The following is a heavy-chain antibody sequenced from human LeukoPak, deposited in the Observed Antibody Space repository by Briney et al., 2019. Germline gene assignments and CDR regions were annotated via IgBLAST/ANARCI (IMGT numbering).Heavy chain of an antibody. J-gene: IGHJ4*02. Sequence: GGSLRLSCAASGFTFSSYSMNWVRQAPGKGLGWVSSISSSSSYIYYADSVKGRFTISRDNAKNSLYLQMNSLRAEDTAVYYCAGVSPGYSSSWPRYFDYWGQGTLVTVSS. CDR2: ISSSSSYI. V-gene: IGHV3-21*01. CDR1: GFTFSSYS. CDR3: AGVSPGYSSSWPRYFDY. D-gene: IGHD6-13*01.